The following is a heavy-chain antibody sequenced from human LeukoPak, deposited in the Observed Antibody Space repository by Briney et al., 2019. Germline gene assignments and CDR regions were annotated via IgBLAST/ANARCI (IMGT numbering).Heavy chain of an antibody. D-gene: IGHD4-17*01. V-gene: IGHV5-51*01. J-gene: IGHJ4*02. CDR1: GYTFTTYW. CDR2: IYPGDSDT. CDR3: ARQNGYGEFDY. Sequence: GESLKISCKGSGYTFTTYWIAWVCQMPGKGLEWMGIIYPGDSDTRYSPSFQGQVTISADKSISTAYLHWSSLKASDTAMYYCARQNGYGEFDYWGQGTLVTVSS.